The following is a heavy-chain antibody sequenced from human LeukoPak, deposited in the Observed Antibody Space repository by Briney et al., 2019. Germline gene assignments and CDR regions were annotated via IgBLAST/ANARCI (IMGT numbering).Heavy chain of an antibody. D-gene: IGHD2-2*01. J-gene: IGHJ4*02. Sequence: ASVKVSCKVSGYTLTELSMHWVRQAPGQGLEWMGWINTNTGNPTYAQGFTGRFVFSLDTSVSTAYLQISSLKAEDTAVYYCGIVVVPAAIRYWGQGTLVTVSS. V-gene: IGHV7-4-1*02. CDR3: GIVVVPAAIRY. CDR2: INTNTGNP. CDR1: GYTLTELS.